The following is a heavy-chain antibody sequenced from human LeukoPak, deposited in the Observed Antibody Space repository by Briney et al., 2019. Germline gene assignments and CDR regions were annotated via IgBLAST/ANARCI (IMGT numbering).Heavy chain of an antibody. D-gene: IGHD3-16*01. CDR1: GVSMSSSTYY. V-gene: IGHV4-61*05. J-gene: IGHJ4*02. CDR3: ARRVTGRGTFYFDY. CDR2: IYYTGNT. Sequence: SETLSLTCTVSGVSMSSSTYYWTWIRQPPGKELEWIGYIYYTGNTNYNPALKSRVTISLDTSRNQFSLKLNSVTAADTAVYYCARRVTGRGTFYFDYWGQGSLITVSS.